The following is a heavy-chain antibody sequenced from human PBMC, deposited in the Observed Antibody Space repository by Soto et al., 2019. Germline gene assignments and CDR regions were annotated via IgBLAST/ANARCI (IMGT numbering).Heavy chain of an antibody. CDR2: IYYSGST. CDR3: ARQGDIVVVVAALFGHNWFDP. Sequence: SETLSLTCTVSGGSISSSSYYWGWIRQPPGKGLEWIGSIYYSGSTYYNPSLKSRVTISVDTSKNQFSLKLSSVTAADTAVYYCARQGDIVVVVAALFGHNWFDPWGQGTLVTVSS. J-gene: IGHJ5*02. CDR1: GGSISSSSYY. D-gene: IGHD2-15*01. V-gene: IGHV4-39*01.